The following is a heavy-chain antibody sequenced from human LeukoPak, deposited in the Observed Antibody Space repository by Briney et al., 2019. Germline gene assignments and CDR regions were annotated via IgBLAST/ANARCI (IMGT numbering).Heavy chain of an antibody. J-gene: IGHJ4*02. D-gene: IGHD6-19*01. V-gene: IGHV3-7*01. CDR2: IKQDGSET. CDR1: RFTLSNYS. CDR3: ARQRGSGCLDY. Sequence: PGGSVRLSCAASRFTLSNYSMSWVRQAPGKGLEWVANIKQDGSETYYVDSVKGRFTISRDNAKNSLSLQMNSLRAEDTAVYYCARQRGSGCLDYWGQGTLVTVSS.